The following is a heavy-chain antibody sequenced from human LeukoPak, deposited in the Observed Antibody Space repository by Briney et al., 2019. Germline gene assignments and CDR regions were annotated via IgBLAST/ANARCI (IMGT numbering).Heavy chain of an antibody. D-gene: IGHD3-10*01. V-gene: IGHV4-61*08. J-gene: IGHJ4*02. CDR3: ARVPQVRGVIIRGYFDY. Sequence: PSQTLSLTCSVSGDSISIGDYRWSWIRQSPGKGLEWIGYIYYSGSTNYNPSLKSRVTISVDTSKNQFSLKLSSVTAADTAVYYCARVPQVRGVIIRGYFDYWGQGTLVIVSS. CDR2: IYYSGST. CDR1: GDSISIGDYR.